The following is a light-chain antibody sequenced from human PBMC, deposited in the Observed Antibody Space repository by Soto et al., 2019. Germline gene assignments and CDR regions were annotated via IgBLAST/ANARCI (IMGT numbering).Light chain of an antibody. V-gene: IGKV1D-12*01. J-gene: IGKJ4*01. CDR1: QGISRW. Sequence: DLQMTQSPSSVSASVGDRVTITCRASQGISRWLAWYQQKPGKAPELLVYAASNLQSGVPSRFSGSGSGTDFTLTISSLQPEDFATYYCQQANSFPLTFGGGTKVEIK. CDR3: QQANSFPLT. CDR2: AAS.